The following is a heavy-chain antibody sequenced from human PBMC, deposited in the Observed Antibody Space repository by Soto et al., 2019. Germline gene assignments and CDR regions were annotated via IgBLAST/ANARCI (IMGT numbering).Heavy chain of an antibody. CDR1: GFTFSTYD. J-gene: IGHJ3*02. CDR3: ARALVAATRGAFDN. D-gene: IGHD2-15*01. V-gene: IGHV3-13*01. CDR2: IGTAGDT. Sequence: GSLRLSCAASGFTFSTYDMHWVRQASGKGLEWVSAIGTAGDTYYPGSVKGRFNISRENAKNSLYLQMNSLRVCDLAVYYCARALVAATRGAFDNWGQGTMVTVSS.